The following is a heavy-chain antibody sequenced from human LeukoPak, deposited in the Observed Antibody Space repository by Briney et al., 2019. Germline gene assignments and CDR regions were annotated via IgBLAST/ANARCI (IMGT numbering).Heavy chain of an antibody. J-gene: IGHJ3*02. CDR2: INPSGGNT. CDR3: ARLRGGSYGWAFHDAFDI. Sequence: ASVKVSCKASGYTFTSYYMHWVRQAPGQGLEWMGIINPSGGNTNYAQKFQGRVTMTRDMSTSTVYMELSSLRSEDTAVYYCARLRGGSYGWAFHDAFDIWGQGTMVTVSS. CDR1: GYTFTSYY. V-gene: IGHV1-46*01. D-gene: IGHD1-26*01.